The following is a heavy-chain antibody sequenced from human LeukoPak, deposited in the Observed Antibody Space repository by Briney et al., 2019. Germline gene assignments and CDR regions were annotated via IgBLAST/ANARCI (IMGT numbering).Heavy chain of an antibody. CDR3: ARGFFDYYDSCGRRYNWFDP. D-gene: IGHD3-22*01. Sequence: ASVKVSCKASGYTFTSYGISWVRQAPGQGLEWMGWISAYNGNTNYAQKLQGRVTMTTDTSTSTAYMELRSLRSDDTAVYYCARGFFDYYDSCGRRYNWFDPWGQGTLVTVSS. J-gene: IGHJ5*02. V-gene: IGHV1-18*01. CDR2: ISAYNGNT. CDR1: GYTFTSYG.